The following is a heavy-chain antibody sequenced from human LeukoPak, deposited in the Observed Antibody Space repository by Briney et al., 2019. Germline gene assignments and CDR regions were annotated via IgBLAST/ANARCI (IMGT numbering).Heavy chain of an antibody. CDR3: ARVYRSSSGYCFDY. J-gene: IGHJ4*02. Sequence: GGSLRLSCAASGFIYRSYWMTWVRQARGKGLEWVANIKQDGSEKYDVDSVKGRFTISRDNAQNSLYLQMNSLRAEDTAVYYCARVYRSSSGYCFDYWGQGTLVTVSS. CDR1: GFIYRSYW. V-gene: IGHV3-7*01. CDR2: IKQDGSEK. D-gene: IGHD6-6*01.